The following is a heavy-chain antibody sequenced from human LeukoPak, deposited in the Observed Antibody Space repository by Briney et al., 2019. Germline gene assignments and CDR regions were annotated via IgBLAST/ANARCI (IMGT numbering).Heavy chain of an antibody. CDR1: GGTFSSYA. D-gene: IGHD2-2*01. V-gene: IGHV1-69*01. CDR2: IIPIFGTV. Sequence: ASVKVSCKASGGTFSSYAISWVRQAPGQGLEWMGGIIPIFGTVNYAQKFQGRVTITADESTSTAYMELSSLRSEDTAVYYCARGGVPAASYYFDYWGQGTLVTVSS. J-gene: IGHJ4*02. CDR3: ARGGVPAASYYFDY.